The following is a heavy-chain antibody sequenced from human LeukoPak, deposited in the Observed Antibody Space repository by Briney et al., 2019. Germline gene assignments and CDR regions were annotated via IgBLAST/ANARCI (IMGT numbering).Heavy chain of an antibody. J-gene: IGHJ4*02. D-gene: IGHD5/OR15-5a*01. CDR2: ISGSGGST. V-gene: IGHV3-23*01. Sequence: GGSLRLYSAASGFTFSSYAMSWVRQAPGKGLEWVSAISGSGGSTYYADSVKGRFTISRDNSKNTLYLQMNSLRAEDTAVYYCAKGVSLGIFDYWGQGTLVTVSS. CDR3: AKGVSLGIFDY. CDR1: GFTFSSYA.